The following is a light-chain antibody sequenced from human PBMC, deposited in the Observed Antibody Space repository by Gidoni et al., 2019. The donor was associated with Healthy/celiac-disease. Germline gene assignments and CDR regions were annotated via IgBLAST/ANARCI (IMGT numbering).Light chain of an antibody. CDR3: QSYDSSLSGSV. V-gene: IGLV1-40*01. CDR1: SSNIGAGYD. J-gene: IGLJ3*02. CDR2: GNS. Sequence: QSVLTQPPSVSGAPVQRVTISCTGSSSNIGAGYDVPWYQQLPGTAPKLLIYGNSNRPSVVPDRFSGSKSGTSASLAITGLQAEDEADYYCQSYDSSLSGSVFGGGTKLTVL.